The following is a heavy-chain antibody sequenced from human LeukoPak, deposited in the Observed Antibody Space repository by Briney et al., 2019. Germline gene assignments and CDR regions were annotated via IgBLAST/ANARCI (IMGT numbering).Heavy chain of an antibody. Sequence: PGGSLRLSCAASGFTFSSYAMSWVRQAPGKGLEWVSAISGSGGSTYYADSVKGRFTISRDNAKNSLYLQMNSLRAEDTAVYYCARTTVITFNAFDIWGQGTMVTVS. CDR2: ISGSGGST. CDR3: ARTTVITFNAFDI. V-gene: IGHV3-23*01. J-gene: IGHJ3*02. CDR1: GFTFSSYA. D-gene: IGHD4-23*01.